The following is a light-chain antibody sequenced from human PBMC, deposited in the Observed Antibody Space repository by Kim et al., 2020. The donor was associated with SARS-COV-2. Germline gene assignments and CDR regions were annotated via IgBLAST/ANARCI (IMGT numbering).Light chain of an antibody. CDR2: QDS. J-gene: IGLJ2*01. CDR1: KLGDKY. Sequence: SGSPGQTASITCSGDKLGDKYACWYQQKPGQAPVRVIYQDSKRPSGIPERFYGSNAGNTATLTISGTQAMDEADYYCQAWDSSTVVFGGGTKLTVL. V-gene: IGLV3-1*01. CDR3: QAWDSSTVV.